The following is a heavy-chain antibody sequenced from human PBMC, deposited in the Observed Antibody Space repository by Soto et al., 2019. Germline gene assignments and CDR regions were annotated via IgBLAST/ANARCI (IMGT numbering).Heavy chain of an antibody. CDR1: GFTFNSYA. V-gene: IGHV3-30-3*01. CDR3: ARDPTRMPSYYFDC. CDR2: ISYDGTNK. J-gene: IGHJ4*02. D-gene: IGHD2-2*01. Sequence: QVQLVESGGGVAQPGRSLRLSCAASGFTFNSYAIHWVRQAPGKGLEWVAVISYDGTNKYYADSVRGRFTISRDNSKNVLYLQMNSLTGEDTAVYYCARDPTRMPSYYFDCWGQGTLVTVSS.